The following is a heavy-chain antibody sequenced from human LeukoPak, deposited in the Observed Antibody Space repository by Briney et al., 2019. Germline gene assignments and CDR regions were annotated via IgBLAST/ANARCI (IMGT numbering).Heavy chain of an antibody. D-gene: IGHD1-7*01. CDR1: GYTFTSYY. CDR2: INPSGGST. J-gene: IGHJ5*02. Sequence: ASVKVSCKASGYTFTSYYMHWVRQAPGQGLEWMGIINPSGGSTTYAQKFRGSITMTRDTSTSTVYMELSSLRSEDTAVYYCARGDNWNWGLDPWGQGTLVTVSS. CDR3: ARGDNWNWGLDP. V-gene: IGHV1-46*03.